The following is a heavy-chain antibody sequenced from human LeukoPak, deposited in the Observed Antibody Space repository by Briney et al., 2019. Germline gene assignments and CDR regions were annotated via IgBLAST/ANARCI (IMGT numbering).Heavy chain of an antibody. V-gene: IGHV3-11*04. CDR1: GFTFSDYY. CDR2: ISSSGSTI. Sequence: GGSLRLSCAATGFTFSDYYMSWIRQAPGKGLEWVSYISSSGSTIYYADSVKGRFTISRDNAKNSLNLQMNSLRAEDTAVYYCARDQNWNDEGDYWGQGTLVTVSS. D-gene: IGHD1-1*01. CDR3: ARDQNWNDEGDY. J-gene: IGHJ4*02.